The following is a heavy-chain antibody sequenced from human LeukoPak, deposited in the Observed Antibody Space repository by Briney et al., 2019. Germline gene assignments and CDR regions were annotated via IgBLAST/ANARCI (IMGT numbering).Heavy chain of an antibody. V-gene: IGHV4-59*01. CDR3: ASGAYYYGSGTGWFDP. D-gene: IGHD3-10*01. Sequence: ETLSLTCTVSGGSISSYYWSWIRQPPGKGLEWIGYIYYSGSTNYSPSLKSRVTISVDTSKNQFSLKLSSVTAADTAVYYCASGAYYYGSGTGWFDPWGQGTLVTVSS. CDR2: IYYSGST. CDR1: GGSISSYY. J-gene: IGHJ5*02.